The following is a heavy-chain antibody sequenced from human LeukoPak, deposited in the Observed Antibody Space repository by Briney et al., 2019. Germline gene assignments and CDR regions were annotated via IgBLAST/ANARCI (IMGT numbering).Heavy chain of an antibody. CDR2: ISGSGSST. Sequence: GGSLRLSCAASGFTFSSYGMTWVRQAPGKGLEWVSAISGSGSSTYYADSVKGRFTISRDNSKNTLFLQMNSLRAEDSAVYYCARVSDYGDFFFDYWGQGTLVTVSS. V-gene: IGHV3-23*01. D-gene: IGHD4-17*01. CDR1: GFTFSSYG. J-gene: IGHJ4*02. CDR3: ARVSDYGDFFFDY.